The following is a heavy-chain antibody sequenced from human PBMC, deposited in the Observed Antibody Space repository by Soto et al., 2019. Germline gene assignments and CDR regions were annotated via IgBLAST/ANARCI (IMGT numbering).Heavy chain of an antibody. CDR3: ARGDSNSHSADWFDP. CDR2: IYESGTT. V-gene: IGHV4-30-2*01. Sequence: TLSLTCPVSGCPISGGGFSWSWLWQPPGKGLEWIGFIYESGTTYYNPSLRSRVSIVVERSQNQLSLKMNSVTAADTAVYFCARGDSNSHSADWFDPWGHGTLVTVSS. J-gene: IGHJ5*02. D-gene: IGHD4-4*01. CDR1: GCPISGGGFS.